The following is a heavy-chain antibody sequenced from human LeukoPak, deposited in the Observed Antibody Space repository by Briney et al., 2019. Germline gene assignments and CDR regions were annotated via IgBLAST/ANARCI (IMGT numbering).Heavy chain of an antibody. Sequence: GGSLRLSCAASGFTFSSYSMNWVRQAPGKGLEWVSSISSSSSYIYYADSVKGRFTISGDNAKNSLYLQMNSLRAEDTAVYYCARDFLNWRLLPSADAFDIWGQGTMVTVSS. CDR1: GFTFSSYS. CDR2: ISSSSSYI. CDR3: ARDFLNWRLLPSADAFDI. D-gene: IGHD4-17*01. J-gene: IGHJ3*02. V-gene: IGHV3-21*01.